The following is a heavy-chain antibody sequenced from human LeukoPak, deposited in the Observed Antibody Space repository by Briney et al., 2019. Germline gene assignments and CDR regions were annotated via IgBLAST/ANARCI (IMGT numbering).Heavy chain of an antibody. CDR2: ISGSGGST. Sequence: GGSLRLSCAASGFTFSSYAMSWVRQAPGKGLEWVSAISGSGGSTYYADSEKGRFTISRDNSKNTLYLQMNSLRAEDTAVYYCAKPPPSYDSSGYYFDYWGQGTLVTVSS. V-gene: IGHV3-23*01. CDR1: GFTFSSYA. J-gene: IGHJ4*02. CDR3: AKPPPSYDSSGYYFDY. D-gene: IGHD3-22*01.